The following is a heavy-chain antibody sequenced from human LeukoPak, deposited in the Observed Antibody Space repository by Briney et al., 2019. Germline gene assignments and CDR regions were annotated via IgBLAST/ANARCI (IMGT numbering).Heavy chain of an antibody. J-gene: IGHJ4*02. CDR1: GFIFSNYW. CDR3: ARVGGPGTDY. D-gene: IGHD3-16*01. V-gene: IGHV3-7*03. Sequence: GGSLRLSCAASGFIFSNYWMSWVRQAPGKGLEWVANIKQDGSEKYYVDSVKGRFTISRDNAKNSLYLQMNSLRAEDTAVYYCARVGGPGTDYWSQGTLVTVSS. CDR2: IKQDGSEK.